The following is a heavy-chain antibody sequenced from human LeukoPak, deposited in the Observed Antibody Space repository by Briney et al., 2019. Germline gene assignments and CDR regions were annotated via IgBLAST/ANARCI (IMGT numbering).Heavy chain of an antibody. CDR2: ISAYNGNT. J-gene: IGHJ4*02. CDR3: LPHDDFWSGR. D-gene: IGHD3-3*01. Sequence: ASVKVSCKASGYTFTSYGISWVRQAPGQGLEWMGWISAYNGNTNYAQKFQGRVTITADKSTSTAYMELSSLRSEDTAVYYCLPHDDFWSGRWGQGTLVTVSS. CDR1: GYTFTSYG. V-gene: IGHV1-18*01.